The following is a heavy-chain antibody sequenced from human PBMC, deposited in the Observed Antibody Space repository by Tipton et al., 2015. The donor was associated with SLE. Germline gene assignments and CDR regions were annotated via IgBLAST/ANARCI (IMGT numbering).Heavy chain of an antibody. J-gene: IGHJ4*02. Sequence: LRLSCTVSGGSISSHYWSWIRQPPGKGLEWIGYIYYSGSTNYNPSLKSRVTISVDTSKNQFSLKLSSVTAADTAVYYCARVIGPDVGYFDYWGQGTLVTVSS. CDR3: ARVIGPDVGYFDY. CDR2: IYYSGST. CDR1: GGSISSHY. V-gene: IGHV4-59*11. D-gene: IGHD1-26*01.